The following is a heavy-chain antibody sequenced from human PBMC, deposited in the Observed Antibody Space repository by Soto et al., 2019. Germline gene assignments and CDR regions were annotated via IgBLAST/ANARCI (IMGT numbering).Heavy chain of an antibody. J-gene: IGHJ6*03. CDR3: ARDKDEFTTGTNYYYYYMDV. Sequence: SETLSLTCTVSGVSISSGGYYWSWIRQHPGKGLEWIGYIYYSGSTYYNPSLKSRVTISVDTSKNQFSLKLSSVTAADTAVYYCARDKDEFTTGTNYYYYYMDVWGKGTTVTVSS. CDR1: GVSISSGGYY. D-gene: IGHD1-1*01. CDR2: IYYSGST. V-gene: IGHV4-31*03.